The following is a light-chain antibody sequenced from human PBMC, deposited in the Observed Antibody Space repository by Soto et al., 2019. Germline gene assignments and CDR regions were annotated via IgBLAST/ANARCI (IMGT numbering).Light chain of an antibody. CDR2: AVS. V-gene: IGKV1-5*01. CDR3: QQYVSYSPWT. Sequence: DIQMTQSPATLSASVGDRVTITSRARQCISGGLAWYQQKPGRAPKVLISAVSCLEGGVQSRFSGSGSGTEFTLTISSLRPDDCATYYCQQYVSYSPWTFGQGTKVEMK. CDR1: QCISGG. J-gene: IGKJ1*01.